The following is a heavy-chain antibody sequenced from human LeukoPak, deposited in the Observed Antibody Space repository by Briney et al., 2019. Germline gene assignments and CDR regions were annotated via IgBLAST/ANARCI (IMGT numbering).Heavy chain of an antibody. Sequence: SETLSLTCAVYGVSFSGYYWSWIRQPPGKGLEWIGEINHSGSTNYNPSLKSRVTISVNTSKNQFSLKLSSVTAADTAVYYCARSRGDYVLKYFQHWGQGTLVTVSS. V-gene: IGHV4-34*01. CDR1: GVSFSGYY. CDR2: INHSGST. CDR3: ARSRGDYVLKYFQH. J-gene: IGHJ1*01. D-gene: IGHD4-17*01.